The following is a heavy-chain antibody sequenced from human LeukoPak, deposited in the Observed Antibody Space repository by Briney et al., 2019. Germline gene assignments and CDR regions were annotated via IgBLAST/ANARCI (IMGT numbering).Heavy chain of an antibody. CDR1: GYTFTSYD. Sequence: GASVKVSFKASGYTFTSYDINWVRQATGQGLEWMGWMNPNSGNTGYAQKFQGRVTMTRNTSISTAYMELSSLRSEDTAVYYCARAANYYDFWSGYSYYYYGMDVWGQGTTVTVSS. V-gene: IGHV1-8*01. J-gene: IGHJ6*02. CDR3: ARAANYYDFWSGYSYYYYGMDV. D-gene: IGHD3-3*01. CDR2: MNPNSGNT.